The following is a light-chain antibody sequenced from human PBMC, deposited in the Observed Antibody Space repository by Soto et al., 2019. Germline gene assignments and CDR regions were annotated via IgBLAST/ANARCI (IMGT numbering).Light chain of an antibody. V-gene: IGKV1D-12*01. CDR1: QGIRSW. CDR3: QQANSFPIT. CDR2: TTS. J-gene: IGKJ5*01. Sequence: DIQMTQSPSSVSASVGDRVTITCRASQGIRSWLAWYQQKPGKAPKLLIYTTSNLQGGVPSRFSGSGSGTDFTLTISSLQPEDFATYYCQQANSFPITFGQGTRLEIK.